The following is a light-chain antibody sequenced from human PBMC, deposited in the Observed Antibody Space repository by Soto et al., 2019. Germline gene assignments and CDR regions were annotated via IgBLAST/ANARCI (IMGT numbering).Light chain of an antibody. CDR1: QGIRND. CDR2: ATS. Sequence: AIQMTQSPSSLSASVGDRVTITCRASQGIRNDLGWYQQKPGKAPKLLIYATSTLQSGVPSRFSGSGSGTDYTLTIGSLQPEDFATYYCLQDYDYPLTFGGGTKVEIK. V-gene: IGKV1-6*01. CDR3: LQDYDYPLT. J-gene: IGKJ4*01.